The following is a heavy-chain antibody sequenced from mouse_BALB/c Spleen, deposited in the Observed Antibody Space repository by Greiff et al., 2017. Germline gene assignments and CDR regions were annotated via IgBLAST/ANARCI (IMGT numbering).Heavy chain of an antibody. J-gene: IGHJ1*01. V-gene: IGHV5-17*02. CDR1: GFTFSSFG. CDR3: AREGDYWYFDV. Sequence: EVMLVESGGGLVQPGGSRKLSCAASGFTFSSFGMHWVRQAPEKGLEWVAYISSGSSTIYYADTVKGRFTISRDNPKNTLFLQMTSLRSEDTAMYYCAREGDYWYFDVWGAGTTVTVSS. CDR2: ISSGSSTI. D-gene: IGHD3-3*01.